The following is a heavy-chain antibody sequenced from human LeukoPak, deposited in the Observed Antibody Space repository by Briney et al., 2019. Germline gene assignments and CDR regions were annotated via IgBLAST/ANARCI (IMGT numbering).Heavy chain of an antibody. D-gene: IGHD3-9*01. CDR2: IYYSGST. CDR3: ARGLVRDWYFDL. V-gene: IGHV4-39*07. Sequence: SETLSLTCTVSGGSISSSSYYWGWIRQPPGKGLEWIGSIYYSGSTYYNPSLKSRVTMSVDTSKNQFSLKLSSVTAADTAVYYCARGLVRDWYFDLWAVAPWSLSPQ. CDR1: GGSISSSSYY. J-gene: IGHJ2*01.